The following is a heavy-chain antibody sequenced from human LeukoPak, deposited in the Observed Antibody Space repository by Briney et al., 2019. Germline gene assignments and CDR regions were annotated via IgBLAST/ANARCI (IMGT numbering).Heavy chain of an antibody. CDR1: GFIFSSYA. Sequence: GGSLRLSCGVSGFIFSSYAINWVRQTPGKGLEWVSAISNDGRHIFYTDSVKGRFTTSRDNSRNTVYLQMNGLRVEDAAVYYCATVMGSSPSTAYFAYWGQGTLVTVSS. J-gene: IGHJ4*02. CDR2: ISNDGRHI. CDR3: ATVMGSSPSTAYFAY. V-gene: IGHV3-23*01. D-gene: IGHD6-6*01.